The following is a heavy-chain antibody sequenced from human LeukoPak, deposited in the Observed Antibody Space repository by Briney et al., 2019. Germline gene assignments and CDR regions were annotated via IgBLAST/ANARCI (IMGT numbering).Heavy chain of an antibody. D-gene: IGHD6-19*01. J-gene: IGHJ4*02. Sequence: GGSLRLSCAASGFTFSSYSMNWVRQAPGKGLEWASSISSSSSYIYYADSVKGRFTISRDNAKNSLYLQMNSLRAEDTAVYYCARDLGSGWSRGVDYWGQGTLVTVSS. CDR2: ISSSSSYI. V-gene: IGHV3-21*01. CDR3: ARDLGSGWSRGVDY. CDR1: GFTFSSYS.